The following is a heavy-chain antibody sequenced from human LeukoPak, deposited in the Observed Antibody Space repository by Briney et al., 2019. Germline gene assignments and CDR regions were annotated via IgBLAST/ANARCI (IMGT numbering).Heavy chain of an antibody. CDR3: AREKPSYPAVDY. Sequence: PSETLSLTCMVSGGSISSNYWSWIRQPAGKGLEWVGRIFNSGSTNYNPSLKSRVTMSIDTAKNQFSLKLSSVTAADTAVYYCAREKPSYPAVDYWGQGTLISVSS. CDR1: GGSISSNY. CDR2: IFNSGST. V-gene: IGHV4-4*07. D-gene: IGHD3-16*02. J-gene: IGHJ4*02.